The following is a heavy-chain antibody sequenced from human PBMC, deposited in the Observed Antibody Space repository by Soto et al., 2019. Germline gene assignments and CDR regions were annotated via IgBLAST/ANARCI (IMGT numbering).Heavy chain of an antibody. CDR3: ARGVGLWFGALPNDASDI. D-gene: IGHD3-10*01. CDR2: INPNSGGT. CDR1: GYTFTGYY. V-gene: IGHV1-2*04. Sequence: ASVKVSCKASGYTFTGYYMHWVRQAPGQGLEWMGWINPNSGGTNYAQKFQGWVTMTRDTSISTAYMELSRLRSDDTAVYYCARGVGLWFGALPNDASDIWGQGTLGTVSS. J-gene: IGHJ3*02.